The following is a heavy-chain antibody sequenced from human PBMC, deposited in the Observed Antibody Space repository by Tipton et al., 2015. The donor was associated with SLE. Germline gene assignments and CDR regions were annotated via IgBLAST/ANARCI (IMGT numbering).Heavy chain of an antibody. V-gene: IGHV4-34*01. J-gene: IGHJ6*03. Sequence: TLSLTCAVYGGSFSGYYWTWIRQPPGKGLEWIGDINHSGSTNYNPSLKSRVAISLDTSKNQFSLRLSSVTAADTAVYYCARSHSSGRDYYYYMDVWGKGTTVTVS. CDR2: INHSGST. CDR1: GGSFSGYY. D-gene: IGHD6-19*01. CDR3: ARSHSSGRDYYYYMDV.